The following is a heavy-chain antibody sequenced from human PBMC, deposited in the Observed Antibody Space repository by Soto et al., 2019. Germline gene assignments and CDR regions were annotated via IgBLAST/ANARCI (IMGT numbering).Heavy chain of an antibody. CDR1: GFTFNSFA. CDR3: AKSSSGRWEILDY. CDR2: ISAGGLNI. D-gene: IGHD1-26*01. V-gene: IGHV3-23*01. Sequence: EVQLLESGGGLVQPGGSLRLSCAASGFTFNSFAMNWVRQAPGKGLDWVSAISAGGLNIYYADSVKGRFTISRDNSRNTLFLQMNSLRAEDTAVYYCAKSSSGRWEILDYWGQGALVTVSS. J-gene: IGHJ4*02.